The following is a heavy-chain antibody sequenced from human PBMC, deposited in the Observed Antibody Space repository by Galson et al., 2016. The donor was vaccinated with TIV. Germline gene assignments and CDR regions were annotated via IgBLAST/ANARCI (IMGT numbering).Heavy chain of an antibody. CDR2: IRNKGAGYST. CDR3: VRGWRGAGDY. V-gene: IGHV3-72*01. Sequence: LRLSCAASGFSFSNHFMDWVRQAPGKGLEWVARIRNKGAGYSTEYAASVKGRFTISRDDSKTSLYLQMNSLKTEDTAVYFCVRGWRGAGDYWGQGTLLTVSS. D-gene: IGHD4/OR15-4a*01. J-gene: IGHJ4*02. CDR1: GFSFSNHF.